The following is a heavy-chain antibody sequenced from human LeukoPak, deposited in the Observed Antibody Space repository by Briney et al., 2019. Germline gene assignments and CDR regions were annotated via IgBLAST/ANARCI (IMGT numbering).Heavy chain of an antibody. D-gene: IGHD2-2*01. V-gene: IGHV1-2*02. J-gene: IGHJ4*02. Sequence: GASVKVSCKASGYTFTGYYMHWVRQAPGQGLEWMGWINPNSGGTNYAQKFQGRVTMTRDTSISTAYMELSRLRSDDTALYYCARGVCSSTSCPIEYWGQGTLVTVSS. CDR2: INPNSGGT. CDR1: GYTFTGYY. CDR3: ARGVCSSTSCPIEY.